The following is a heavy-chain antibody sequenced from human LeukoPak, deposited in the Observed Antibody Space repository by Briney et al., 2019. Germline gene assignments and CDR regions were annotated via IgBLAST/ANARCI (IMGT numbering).Heavy chain of an antibody. CDR3: ARDGTAAGLYFDL. J-gene: IGHJ4*01. V-gene: IGHV3-7*01. CDR1: GFSFTDYW. Sequence: GGSLRLSCEVSGFSFTDYWMNWVRQAPGKGPEWVASIRQDRSEKTYVDSVKGRFTISRDNTKNSLSLQLNGLRAEDTAVYYCARDGTAAGLYFDLWGQGTLVTVSS. D-gene: IGHD6-13*01. CDR2: IRQDRSEK.